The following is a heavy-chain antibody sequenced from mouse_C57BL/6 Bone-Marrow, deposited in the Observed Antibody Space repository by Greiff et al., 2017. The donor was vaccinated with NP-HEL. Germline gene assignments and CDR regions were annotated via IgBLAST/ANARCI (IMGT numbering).Heavy chain of an antibody. J-gene: IGHJ3*01. CDR1: GFTFNTYA. CDR2: IRSKSSNYAT. V-gene: IGHV10-3*01. Sequence: EVQLVASGGGLVQPKGSLKLSCAASGFTFNTYAMHWVRQAPGQGLEWVARIRSKSSNYATYYADSVKDRFTISRDDSQSMLYLQMNNLKTEDTAMYYCVRDYYGSSYRAWFAYWGQGTLVTVSA. CDR3: VRDYYGSSYRAWFAY. D-gene: IGHD1-1*01.